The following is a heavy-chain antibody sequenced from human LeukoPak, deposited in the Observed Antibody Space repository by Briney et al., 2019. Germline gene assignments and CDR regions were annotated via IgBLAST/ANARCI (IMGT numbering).Heavy chain of an antibody. V-gene: IGHV4-59*01. Sequence: PSETLSLTCTVSGGSISSYYWSWIRQPPGKGLEWIGYIYYSGSTNYNPSLKSRVTISVDTSKNQFSLKLSSVTAADTAVYYCARDRDSYFDYWGQGTLVTVSS. CDR2: IYYSGST. CDR3: ARDRDSYFDY. J-gene: IGHJ4*02. CDR1: GGSISSYY.